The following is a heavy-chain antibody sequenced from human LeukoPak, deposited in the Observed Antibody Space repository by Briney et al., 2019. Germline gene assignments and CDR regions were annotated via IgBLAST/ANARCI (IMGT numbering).Heavy chain of an antibody. J-gene: IGHJ4*02. CDR1: GFTFSSYG. Sequence: GGSLRLSCAASGFTFSSYGMHWVRQAPGKGLEWVAVISYDGSNKYYADPVKGRFTISRDNSKNTLYLQMNSLRAEDTAVYYCAKLTYGDSRGYYFDYWGQGTLVTVSS. CDR3: AKLTYGDSRGYYFDY. CDR2: ISYDGSNK. V-gene: IGHV3-30*18. D-gene: IGHD4-17*01.